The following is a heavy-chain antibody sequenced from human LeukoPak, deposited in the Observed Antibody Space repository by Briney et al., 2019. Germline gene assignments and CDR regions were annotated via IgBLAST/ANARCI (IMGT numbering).Heavy chain of an antibody. CDR2: IDHDGINT. Sequence: PGGSLRLSCAASGFTFSTYWMHWVRQAPGKGLVWVSRIDHDGINTYYADSVKGRFTISRDNSKNTLYLQMNSLRPEDTSLYYCARDPRGPTGYDSSGRDTFDYWGQGTLVTVSS. J-gene: IGHJ4*02. CDR3: ARDPRGPTGYDSSGRDTFDY. V-gene: IGHV3-74*01. D-gene: IGHD3-22*01. CDR1: GFTFSTYW.